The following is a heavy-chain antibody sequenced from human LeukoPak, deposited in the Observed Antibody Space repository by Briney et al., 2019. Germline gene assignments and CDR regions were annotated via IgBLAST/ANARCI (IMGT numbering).Heavy chain of an antibody. Sequence: PGGSLRLSCAASGLTFSNYWMHWVRQAPGKGLVWVSGISTDGRSTVYADSVKGRFTISRDNAKNTLYLQMNSPRIEDTAVYYCVVDFQNNMPWGQGTLVTVSS. CDR3: VVDFQNNMP. CDR1: GLTFSNYW. V-gene: IGHV3-74*01. CDR2: ISTDGRST. J-gene: IGHJ5*02. D-gene: IGHD1-26*01.